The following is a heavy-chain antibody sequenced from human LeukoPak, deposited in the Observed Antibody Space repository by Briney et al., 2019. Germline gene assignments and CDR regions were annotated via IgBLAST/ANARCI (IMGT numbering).Heavy chain of an antibody. D-gene: IGHD3-22*01. V-gene: IGHV3-74*01. Sequence: GGSLRLSCAASGFTFSNYWMYWVRQAPGKGLVWVSRINSDGSTTTYADSVKGRFTISRDNAKNTLYLQMNSLRAEDTAVYYCARDSANYYDSSGFDAFDIWGQGTMVTVSS. CDR1: GFTFSNYW. CDR2: INSDGSTT. J-gene: IGHJ3*02. CDR3: ARDSANYYDSSGFDAFDI.